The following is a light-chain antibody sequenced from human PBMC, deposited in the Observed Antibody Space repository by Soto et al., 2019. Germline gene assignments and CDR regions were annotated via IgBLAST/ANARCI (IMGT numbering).Light chain of an antibody. Sequence: AIRMTQSPSSFSASTGDGFTITCRASQGISSYLAWYQQKPGKAPKLLIYAASTLQSGVPSRFSGSGSGTDFTLTISCLQSEDFATYYCQQYYSYPPTFGQGTKVDIK. J-gene: IGKJ1*01. CDR2: AAS. V-gene: IGKV1-8*01. CDR3: QQYYSYPPT. CDR1: QGISSY.